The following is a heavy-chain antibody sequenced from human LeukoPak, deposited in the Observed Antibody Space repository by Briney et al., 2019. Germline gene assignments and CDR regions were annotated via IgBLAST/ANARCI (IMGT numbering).Heavy chain of an antibody. CDR3: ARRYCSSTSCHQDY. D-gene: IGHD2-2*01. J-gene: IGHJ4*02. CDR2: IYYSGST. Sequence: SSETLSLTCTVSGGSISSYYWTWIRQPPGKGLEWLGYIYYSGSTNYNPSLKSRVTISLDTSKNQFSLKLSSVTAADTAVYYCARRYCSSTSCHQDYWGQGTLVTVSS. V-gene: IGHV4-59*08. CDR1: GGSISSYY.